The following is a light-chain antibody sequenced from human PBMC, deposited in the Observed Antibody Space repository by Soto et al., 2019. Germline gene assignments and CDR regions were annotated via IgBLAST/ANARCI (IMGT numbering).Light chain of an antibody. CDR3: MQGTHWPIT. Sequence: VLMTQSPLSLPFTVLQPSAVSSSSXQSXVHSDGIAYFSWFQQRPGRSPRRLIYKVSNRDSGVPARFSGSGSGTDFALKISRVEAEDVGVYYCMQGTHWPITFGQGTRLAIK. CDR1: QSXVHSDGIAY. J-gene: IGKJ5*01. V-gene: IGKV2-30*02. CDR2: KVS.